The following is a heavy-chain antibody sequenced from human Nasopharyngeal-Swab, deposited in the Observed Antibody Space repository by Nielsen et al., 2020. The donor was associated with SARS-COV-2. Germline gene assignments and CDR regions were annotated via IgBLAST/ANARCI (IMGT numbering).Heavy chain of an antibody. Sequence: ASVKVPCKASGYTFTSYGISWVRQAPGQGLEWMGWISAYNGNTNYAQKLQGRVTMTTDTSTSTAYMELRSLRSDDTAVYYCARDLGINRDIAAATSYWGQGTLVTVSS. J-gene: IGHJ4*02. V-gene: IGHV1-18*01. CDR2: ISAYNGNT. CDR1: GYTFTSYG. CDR3: ARDLGINRDIAAATSY. D-gene: IGHD6-13*01.